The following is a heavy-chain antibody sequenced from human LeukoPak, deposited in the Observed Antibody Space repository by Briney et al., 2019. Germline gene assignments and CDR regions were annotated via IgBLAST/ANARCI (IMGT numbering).Heavy chain of an antibody. V-gene: IGHV1-69*13. CDR1: GGTFSSYA. CDR3: ARFPPEYCSSTSCYPRNWFDP. D-gene: IGHD2-2*01. CDR2: IIPIFGTA. Sequence: ASVKVSCKASGGTFSSYAISWVRQAPGQGLEWMGGIIPIFGTANYAQKFQGRVTITADESTSTAYMELSSQRSEDTAVYYCARFPPEYCSSTSCYPRNWFDPWGQGALVTISS. J-gene: IGHJ5*02.